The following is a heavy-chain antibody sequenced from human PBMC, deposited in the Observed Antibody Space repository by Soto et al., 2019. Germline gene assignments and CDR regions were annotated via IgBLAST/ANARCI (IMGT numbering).Heavy chain of an antibody. CDR2: IIPFFRTA. CDR1: GGAFNTFG. CDR3: ARSPPMDSGDKYFYDF. D-gene: IGHD4-17*01. V-gene: IGHV1-69*01. Sequence: SCKASGGAFNTFGFSWVRQAPGQGLEWMGGIIPFFRTANYAQKFQDRVTITADESTSTVYMDLRSLRSEDTAKYYCARSPPMDSGDKYFYDFWGQGALVTVSS. J-gene: IGHJ4*02.